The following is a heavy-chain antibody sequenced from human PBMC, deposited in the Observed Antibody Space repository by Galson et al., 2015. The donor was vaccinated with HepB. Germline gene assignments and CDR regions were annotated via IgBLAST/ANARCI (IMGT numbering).Heavy chain of an antibody. CDR1: GFTFSSYG. CDR2: ISYDGSNK. CDR3: AKDDPYRELMDV. Sequence: SLRLSCAASGFTFSSYGMHWVRQAPGKGLEWVAVISYDGSNKYYADSVKGRFTISRDNSKNTLYLQMNSLRAEDTAVYSCAKDDPYRELMDVWGQGTTVTVSS. V-gene: IGHV3-30*18. D-gene: IGHD1-26*01. J-gene: IGHJ6*02.